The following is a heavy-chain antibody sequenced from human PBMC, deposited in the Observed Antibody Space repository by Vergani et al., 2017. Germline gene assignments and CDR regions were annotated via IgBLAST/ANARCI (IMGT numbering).Heavy chain of an antibody. CDR1: GFTFSSYG. Sequence: QVHLVESGGGVVQPGRSLRLSCAASGFTFSSYGMHWVRQAPGQGLEWVAVIWYDGSNKYYADSVKGRFTISRDNSKNTLYLQMNSLRAEDTAVYYCARDAQTALELRDYYYYYMDVWGKGTTVTVSS. CDR2: IWYDGSNK. J-gene: IGHJ6*03. V-gene: IGHV3-33*01. D-gene: IGHD1-7*01. CDR3: ARDAQTALELRDYYYYYMDV.